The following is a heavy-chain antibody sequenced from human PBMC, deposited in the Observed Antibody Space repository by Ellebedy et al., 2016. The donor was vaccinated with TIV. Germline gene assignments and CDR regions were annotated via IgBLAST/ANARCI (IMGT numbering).Heavy chain of an antibody. V-gene: IGHV3-23*01. CDR3: PKRAAAAGDYHYYGMDV. Sequence: GESLKISCAASGFTFSIYAMNWVRQAPGKGLEWVSGISGSGGNTFYADSVKGRFTISRDNSKNTVYLQMNSLRAEDTAVYYCPKRAAAAGDYHYYGMDVWGQGTTVTVSS. J-gene: IGHJ6*02. CDR2: ISGSGGNT. CDR1: GFTFSIYA. D-gene: IGHD6-13*01.